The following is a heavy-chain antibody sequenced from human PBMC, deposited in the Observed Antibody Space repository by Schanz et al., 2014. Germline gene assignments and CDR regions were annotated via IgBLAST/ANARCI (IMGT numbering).Heavy chain of an antibody. CDR2: IRADGRMT. Sequence: EVQLVESGGGLVQPWGSLRLSCAASGLTLSDYCMHWVRQAPGKGPEWISHIRADGRMTNYAASVEGRFTISRDVAKNTLYLQMFSLRAEDMGVYYCAGGKTTGLAYWGQGTQVAVSS. V-gene: IGHV3-74*01. CDR1: GLTLSDYC. D-gene: IGHD4-4*01. CDR3: AGGKTTGLAY. J-gene: IGHJ4*02.